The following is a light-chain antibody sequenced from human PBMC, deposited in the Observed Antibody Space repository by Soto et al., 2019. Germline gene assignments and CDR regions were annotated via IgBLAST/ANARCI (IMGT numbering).Light chain of an antibody. V-gene: IGKV3-15*01. J-gene: IGKJ1*01. CDR3: QHQRA. CDR1: QSVSSN. CDR2: GAS. Sequence: EIVMTQSPATLSVSPGERATLSCRASQSVSSNLAWYQQKPGQAPRLLIYGASTRATGIPARFSSSGSGTEFTLTISSLQSEDFAVYYCQHQRAFGQGTKVEIK.